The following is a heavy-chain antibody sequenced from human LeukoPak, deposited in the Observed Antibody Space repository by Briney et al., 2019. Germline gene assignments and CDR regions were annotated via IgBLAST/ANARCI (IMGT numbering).Heavy chain of an antibody. D-gene: IGHD1-26*01. CDR1: GLSFSSSG. CDR2: ISSTGSTI. Sequence: GGSLRLSCAASGLSFSSSGMNCVRQAPGKGLEWVSYISSTGSTIYYADSVKGRFTISRDNARSSLFLSMSSLRAEDTAVYYCARSILVGATGAFDIWGQGTMITVS. V-gene: IGHV3-48*03. J-gene: IGHJ3*02. CDR3: ARSILVGATGAFDI.